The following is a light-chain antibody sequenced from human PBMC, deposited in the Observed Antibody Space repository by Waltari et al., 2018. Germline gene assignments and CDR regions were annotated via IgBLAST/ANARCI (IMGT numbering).Light chain of an antibody. Sequence: QSALTQPASVSGSPGQSITISCTGTSSDVGTYNYVSWYQQHPGKAPKLLIYDVSYRPSGVSYRFSGSKSGNTASLTISVLQAEDEADYYCSSYITTNTLELFGGGTSLTVL. CDR2: DVS. V-gene: IGLV2-14*03. CDR1: SSDVGTYNY. CDR3: SSYITTNTLEL. J-gene: IGLJ3*02.